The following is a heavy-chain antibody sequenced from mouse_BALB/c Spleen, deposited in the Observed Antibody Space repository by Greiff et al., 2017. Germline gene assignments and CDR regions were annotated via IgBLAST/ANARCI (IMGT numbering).Heavy chain of an antibody. CDR3: ARENYDYEAPDY. D-gene: IGHD2-4*01. CDR2: IWAGGST. CDR1: GFSLTSYG. J-gene: IGHJ2*01. V-gene: IGHV2-9*02. Sequence: VQLQESGPGLVAPSQSLSITCTVSGFSLTSYGVHWVRQPPGKGLEWLGVIWAGGSTNYNSALMSRLSISKDNSKSQVFLKMNSLQTDDTAMYYCARENYDYEAPDYWGQGTTLTVSS.